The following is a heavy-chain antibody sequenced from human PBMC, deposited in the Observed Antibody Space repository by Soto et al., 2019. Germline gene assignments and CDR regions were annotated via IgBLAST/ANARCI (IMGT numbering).Heavy chain of an antibody. CDR3: AVASNFDY. CDR1: GYTFTGYY. Sequence: ASVKVSCKASGYTFTGYYIHWVRQAPGQGLEWMGWINPYSADTNYAQKFQGWVTMTRDTSINTVYMELSRLRSEDTAVYYCAVASNFDYWGQGTLVTVSS. CDR2: INPYSADT. D-gene: IGHD2-15*01. J-gene: IGHJ4*02. V-gene: IGHV1-2*04.